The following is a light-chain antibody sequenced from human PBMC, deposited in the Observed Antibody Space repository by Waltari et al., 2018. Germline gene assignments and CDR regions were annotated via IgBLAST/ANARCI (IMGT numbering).Light chain of an antibody. V-gene: IGLV2-14*01. J-gene: IGLJ3*02. CDR3: SSYTRSSTWV. CDR2: EVT. Sequence: QSALTQPASVSGSPGQSITISCSGTNNDIGAYNFISWYQQHPGKAPNLIVYEVTNRPSVVSSRFSGSTSGNTASLTISGLQAEDEADCFCSSYTRSSTWVFGGGTKLTVL. CDR1: NNDIGAYNF.